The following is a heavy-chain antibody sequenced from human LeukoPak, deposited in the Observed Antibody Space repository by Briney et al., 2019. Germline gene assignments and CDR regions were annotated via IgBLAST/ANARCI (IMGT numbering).Heavy chain of an antibody. CDR1: GFTFSSYE. CDR2: ISSSGSTI. D-gene: IGHD3-10*01. V-gene: IGHV3-48*03. CDR3: ARDGDDPFGDKYQGYAFDI. Sequence: PGGSLRHSCAASGFTFSSYEMNWVRQAPGKGLEWVSYISSSGSTIYYADSVKGRFTISRDNAKNSLYLQMNSLRAEDTAVYYCARDGDDPFGDKYQGYAFDIWGQGTMVTVSS. J-gene: IGHJ3*02.